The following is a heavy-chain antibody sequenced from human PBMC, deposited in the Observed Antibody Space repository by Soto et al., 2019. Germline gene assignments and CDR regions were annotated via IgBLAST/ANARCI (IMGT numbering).Heavy chain of an antibody. Sequence: AGGSLRLSCAASGFTFSSYGMHWVRQAPGKGLEWVAVISYDGSNKYYADSVKGRFTISRDNSKNTLYLQMNSLRAEDTAVYYCAKDPYLYYYDSSGYYLDYWGQGTLVTVSS. V-gene: IGHV3-30*18. CDR1: GFTFSSYG. CDR2: ISYDGSNK. J-gene: IGHJ4*02. CDR3: AKDPYLYYYDSSGYYLDY. D-gene: IGHD3-22*01.